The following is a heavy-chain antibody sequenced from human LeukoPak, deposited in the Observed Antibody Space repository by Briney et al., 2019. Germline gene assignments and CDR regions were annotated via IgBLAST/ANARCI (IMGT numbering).Heavy chain of an antibody. CDR2: MNPNSGNT. J-gene: IGHJ4*02. V-gene: IGHV1-8*01. Sequence: ASVKVSCKASGYTFTSYDINWVRQATGQGLEWMGWMNPNSGNTGYAQKFQGRVTMTRNTSISTAYMELSSLRSEDTAAYYCARASYGSGSPYFDYWGQGTLVTVSS. CDR1: GYTFTSYD. CDR3: ARASYGSGSPYFDY. D-gene: IGHD3-10*01.